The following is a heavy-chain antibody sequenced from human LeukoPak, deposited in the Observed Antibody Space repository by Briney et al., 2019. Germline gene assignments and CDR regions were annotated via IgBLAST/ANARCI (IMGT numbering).Heavy chain of an antibody. CDR3: AGLGITMIGGV. V-gene: IGHV3-48*03. D-gene: IGHD3-10*02. J-gene: IGHJ6*04. CDR2: ISSSGSTI. Sequence: GGSLRLSCAASGFTFSSYEMNWGRQAPGKGLEWVSYISSSGSTIYYADSVKGRFTISRDNAKNSLYLQMNSLRAEDTAVYYCAGLGITMIGGVWGKGTTVTISS. CDR1: GFTFSSYE.